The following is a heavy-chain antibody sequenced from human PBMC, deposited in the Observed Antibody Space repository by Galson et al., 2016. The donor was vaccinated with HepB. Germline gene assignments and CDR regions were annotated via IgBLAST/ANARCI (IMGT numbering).Heavy chain of an antibody. CDR3: SGESVGGERLRFGFDV. CDR2: IYSGGAT. V-gene: IGHV3-53*01. CDR1: TFNVTNKY. D-gene: IGHD3-10*01. J-gene: IGHJ3*01. Sequence: SLRLSCAASTFNVTNKYMSWVRQAPGKGLEWVSGIYSGGATYSADSVKGRFTISRDNAKNTLYLQMNSLTVEDTALYYCSGESVGGERLRFGFDVWGQGTMVTVSS.